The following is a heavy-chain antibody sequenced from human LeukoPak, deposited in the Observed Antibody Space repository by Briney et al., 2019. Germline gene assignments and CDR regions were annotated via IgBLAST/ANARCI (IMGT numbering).Heavy chain of an antibody. CDR1: GFTFSSYG. CDR2: IRYDGSNK. CDR3: AKVRSIAARRYYMDV. D-gene: IGHD6-6*01. V-gene: IGHV3-30*02. J-gene: IGHJ6*03. Sequence: GGSLRLSCAASGFTFSSYGMHWVRQAPGKGLEWVAFIRYDGSNKYYADSVKGRFTISRDNSKNTLYLQMNSLRAEDTAVYYCAKVRSIAARRYYMDVWGKGTTVTVSS.